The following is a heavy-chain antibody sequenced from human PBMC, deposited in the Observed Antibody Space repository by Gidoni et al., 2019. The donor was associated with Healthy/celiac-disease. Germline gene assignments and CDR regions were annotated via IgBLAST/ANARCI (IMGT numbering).Heavy chain of an antibody. V-gene: IGHV3-7*03. CDR1: GFNFSSNW. CDR2: IKQDGSET. Sequence: EVQLVESGGGLVQPGGSLRLSCAASGFNFSSNWMIWVRQDAEKGLEWVGIIKQDGSETYYMDSVKCRFTISRDNAKRSLYLQMNSLRAEDTAVYFCAGDLSGSPDFWTGHYFEAFGMWGQGTMVTVSP. CDR3: AGDLSGSPDFWTGHYFEAFGM. D-gene: IGHD3-3*01. J-gene: IGHJ3*02.